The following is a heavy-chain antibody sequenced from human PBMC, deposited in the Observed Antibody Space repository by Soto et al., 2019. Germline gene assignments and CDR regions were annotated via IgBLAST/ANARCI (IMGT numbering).Heavy chain of an antibody. CDR3: AKDAAWDIVVVPAAMYGMDV. CDR2: ISGSGGST. V-gene: IGHV3-23*01. Sequence: GGSLRLSCAASGFTFSSYAMSWVRQAPGKGLEWVSAISGSGGSTYYAGSVKGRFTISRDNSKNTLYLQMNSLRAEDTAVYYCAKDAAWDIVVVPAAMYGMDVWGQGTTVTVSS. CDR1: GFTFSSYA. D-gene: IGHD2-2*01. J-gene: IGHJ6*02.